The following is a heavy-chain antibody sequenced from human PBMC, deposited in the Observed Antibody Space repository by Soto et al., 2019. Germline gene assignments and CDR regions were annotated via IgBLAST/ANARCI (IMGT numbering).Heavy chain of an antibody. V-gene: IGHV4-59*08. CDR1: GGSISNYY. CDR2: VHDSWGS. CDR3: ARQGFGALHGLVAV. D-gene: IGHD3-10*01. Sequence: QVPLQESGPGLVKPSETLSLSCTVSGGSISNYYWSWFRQTPGKGLEWIGYVHDSWGSNYNPSLTGRVPIALDPSKSQLSLTLTSVTATATAVYYCARQGFGALHGLVAVWGQGTTVTVSS. J-gene: IGHJ6*02.